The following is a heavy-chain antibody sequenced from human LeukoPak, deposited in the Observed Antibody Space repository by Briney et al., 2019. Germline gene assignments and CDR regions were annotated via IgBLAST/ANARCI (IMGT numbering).Heavy chain of an antibody. CDR1: GFSFTSYW. V-gene: IGHV5-51*01. J-gene: IGHJ4*02. CDR2: IFPSDSDT. Sequence: GESLKISCKGSGFSFTSYWIGWVRRVPGKGLEWMGIIFPSDSDTRYSPSFQGQVAISADKSISAAYLHWSSLKASDTAMYYCVRQGSLRLGKNYFDYWGQGTLVTVSS. D-gene: IGHD7-27*01. CDR3: VRQGSLRLGKNYFDY.